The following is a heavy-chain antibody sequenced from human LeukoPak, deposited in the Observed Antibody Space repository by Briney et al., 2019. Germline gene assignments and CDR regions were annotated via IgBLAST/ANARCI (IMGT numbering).Heavy chain of an antibody. J-gene: IGHJ4*02. Sequence: GGSLRLSCAASGFTFDDYAMHWVRQAPGKGLEWVSGISWNSGSIGYADSVKGRFTISRDNAKNSLYLQMNSLRAEDTALYYCAKADLYDFWGGRTVVYWGQGTLVTVSS. CDR3: AKADLYDFWGGRTVVY. V-gene: IGHV3-9*01. D-gene: IGHD3-3*01. CDR1: GFTFDDYA. CDR2: ISWNSGSI.